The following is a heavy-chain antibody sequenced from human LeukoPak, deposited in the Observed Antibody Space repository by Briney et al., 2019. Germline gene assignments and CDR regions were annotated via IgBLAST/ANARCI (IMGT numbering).Heavy chain of an antibody. CDR2: INPNSGGT. CDR3: ARGKRWLSPKPRPFDY. CDR1: GYTFTGYY. D-gene: IGHD4-23*01. V-gene: IGHV1-2*02. J-gene: IGHJ4*02. Sequence: GASVKVSCKASGYTFTGYYMHWVRQAPGQGLEWMGWINPNSGGTNYAQKFQGRVTMTRDTSISTAYMELSRLRSDDTAVYYCARGKRWLSPKPRPFDYWGQGTLVTVSS.